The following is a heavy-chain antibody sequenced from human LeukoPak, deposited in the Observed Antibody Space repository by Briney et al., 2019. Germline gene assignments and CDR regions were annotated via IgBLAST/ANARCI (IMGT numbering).Heavy chain of an antibody. D-gene: IGHD6-13*01. CDR3: ARGIATGIDFFDP. J-gene: IGHJ5*02. CDR2: IKQDGSEQ. CDR1: GFRFSSYW. Sequence: GGSLRLSCAASGFRFSSYWMTWVRQAPGKGLEWVANIKQDGSEQYYVDSVKGRFTISRDNAKSSLYLQMNSLIAEDTAVYYCARGIATGIDFFDPWGQGTLVTVSS. V-gene: IGHV3-7*01.